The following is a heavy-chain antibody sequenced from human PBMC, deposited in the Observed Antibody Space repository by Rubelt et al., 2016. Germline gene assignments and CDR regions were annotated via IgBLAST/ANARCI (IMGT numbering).Heavy chain of an antibody. Sequence: QVQLQQWGAGLLKPSETLSLTCAVYGGSFSGYYWSWIRQPPGKGLEWIGESNHRGSTNYTPSLKGRVSISVDTSKNQFSLKLSSVTAAETAVYYCARGREQGRWGQGTLVTVSS. V-gene: IGHV4-34*01. CDR1: GGSFSGYY. CDR3: ARGREQGR. J-gene: IGHJ4*02. CDR2: SNHRGST. D-gene: IGHD5-24*01.